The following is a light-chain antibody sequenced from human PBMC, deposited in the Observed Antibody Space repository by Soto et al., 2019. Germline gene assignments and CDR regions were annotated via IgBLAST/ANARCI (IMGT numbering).Light chain of an antibody. CDR1: SSDVGGYNY. V-gene: IGLV2-14*01. J-gene: IGLJ1*01. Sequence: QSVLTQPASVSGSPGQSITISCTGTSSDVGGYNYVSWYQQHPGKAPKLMIYDVINRPSGVSNRFSGSKSGNTASLAISGLQAEDEADYYCSSYKSNSTVVFGTGTKVTV. CDR2: DVI. CDR3: SSYKSNSTVV.